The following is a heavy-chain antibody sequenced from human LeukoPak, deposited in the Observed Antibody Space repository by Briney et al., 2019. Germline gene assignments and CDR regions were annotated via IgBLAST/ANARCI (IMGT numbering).Heavy chain of an antibody. Sequence: PGGSLRLSCAASGFTVSSNYMSWVRQAPGKGLEWVSVIYSGGSTYYADSVKGRFTISRDNSKNTLYLQMNSLRAEDTAVYYCAREEETYDSSGYYKDYWGQEPWSPSPQ. V-gene: IGHV3-66*01. D-gene: IGHD3-22*01. CDR3: AREEETYDSSGYYKDY. CDR2: IYSGGST. CDR1: GFTVSSNY. J-gene: IGHJ4*01.